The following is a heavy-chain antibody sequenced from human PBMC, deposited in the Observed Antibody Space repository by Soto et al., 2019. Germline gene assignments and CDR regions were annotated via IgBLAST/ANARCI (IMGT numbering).Heavy chain of an antibody. Sequence: QVQLVQSGAEEKKPGASVKVSCKASGYTFTSYAMHWVRQAPGQRLEWMGWINAGNGNTKYSQKFQGRVTITRDTSASTAYMELSSLRSEDTAVYYCARSIVVVTALDYWGQGTLFTVSS. D-gene: IGHD2-21*02. V-gene: IGHV1-3*05. J-gene: IGHJ4*02. CDR3: ARSIVVVTALDY. CDR1: GYTFTSYA. CDR2: INAGNGNT.